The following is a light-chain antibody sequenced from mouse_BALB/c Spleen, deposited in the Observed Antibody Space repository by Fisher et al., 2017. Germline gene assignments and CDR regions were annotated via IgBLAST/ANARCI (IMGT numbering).Light chain of an antibody. Sequence: IVMTQSTAIMSASPGEKVTMTCSASSSVSYMHWYQQKSGTSPKRWIYDTSNLASGVPVRFSGSGSGTSYSLTISSVEAEDDATYYCQQWSSNPPTFGAGTKLELK. J-gene: IGKJ5*01. CDR2: DTS. CDR1: SSVSY. CDR3: QQWSSNPPT. V-gene: IGKV4-59*01.